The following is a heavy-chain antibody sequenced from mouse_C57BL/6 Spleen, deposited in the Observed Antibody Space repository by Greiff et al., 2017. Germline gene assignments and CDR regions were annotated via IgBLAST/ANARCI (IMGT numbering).Heavy chain of an antibody. CDR3: ARDPYYYGSSSYYFDY. V-gene: IGHV1-64*01. CDR2: IHPNSGST. J-gene: IGHJ2*01. D-gene: IGHD1-1*01. CDR1: GYTFTSYW. Sequence: VKLQQPGAELVKPGASVKLSCKASGYTFTSYWMHWVKQRPGQGLEWIGMIHPNSGSTNYNEKFKSKATLTVDKSSSTAYMQLSSLTSEDSAVYYGARDPYYYGSSSYYFDYWGQGTTLTVSS.